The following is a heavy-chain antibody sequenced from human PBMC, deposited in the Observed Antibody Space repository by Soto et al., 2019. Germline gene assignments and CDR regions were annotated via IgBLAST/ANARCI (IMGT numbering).Heavy chain of an antibody. Sequence: LSLTCTVSGGSVYSDGYYWGWIRQSPGKGLEWIGNIYYSGNTYYNPSLQSRVTISIDTSKNQFSLKLTSVTAADTAVDYCARRSRGRCYNDWGRGSLVTVSS. J-gene: IGHJ4*02. CDR2: IYYSGNT. CDR3: ARRSRGRCYND. V-gene: IGHV4-39*01. CDR1: GGSVYSDGYY. D-gene: IGHD2-15*01.